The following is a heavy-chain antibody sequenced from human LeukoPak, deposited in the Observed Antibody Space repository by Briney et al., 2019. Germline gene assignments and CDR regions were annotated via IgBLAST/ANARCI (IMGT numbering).Heavy chain of an antibody. CDR2: INHSGST. CDR1: GGSFSGYY. J-gene: IGHJ4*02. V-gene: IGHV4-34*01. D-gene: IGHD4-11*01. Sequence: SETLSLTCAVYGGSFSGYYWSWIRQPPGKGLEWIGEINHSGSTNYYPSLKSRVTISVDTSKNQFSLRLSSVTAADTAVYYCFNYGLAYWGQGTLVTVSS. CDR3: FNYGLAY.